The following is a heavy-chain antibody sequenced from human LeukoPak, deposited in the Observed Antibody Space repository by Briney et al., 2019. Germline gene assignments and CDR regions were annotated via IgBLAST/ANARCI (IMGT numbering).Heavy chain of an antibody. V-gene: IGHV4-39*01. CDR2: IYYSGST. Sequence: SETLSLTCTVSGGSISSSIYYWGWIRQPPGKGLEWIGSIYYSGSTYYNPSLKSRVTISVDTSKNQFSLKLSSVTAADTAVYYCARHVRYGSYYDSSGIFDYWGQGSLVTVSS. D-gene: IGHD3-22*01. CDR1: GGSISSSIYY. J-gene: IGHJ4*02. CDR3: ARHVRYGSYYDSSGIFDY.